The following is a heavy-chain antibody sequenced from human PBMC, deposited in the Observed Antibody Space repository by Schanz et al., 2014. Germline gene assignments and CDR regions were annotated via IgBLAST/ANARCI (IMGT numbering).Heavy chain of an antibody. J-gene: IGHJ3*01. D-gene: IGHD3-16*01. CDR2: TSTDGTKT. CDR3: TRDRGALINHNDALDL. V-gene: IGHV3-30*04. Sequence: QVQLVESGGGLVQPGGSLRLSCAASGFTFRGHAMHWVRQAPGQGLEKVAVTSTDGTKTYYAASVRGRFTISRDNSKNTXYLQMNSLRSEDTAVYYCTRDRGALINHNDALDLWGQGTMVSVSS. CDR1: GFTFRGHA.